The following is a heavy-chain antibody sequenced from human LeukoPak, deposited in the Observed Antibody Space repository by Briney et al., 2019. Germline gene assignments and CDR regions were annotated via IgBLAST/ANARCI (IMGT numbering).Heavy chain of an antibody. CDR3: ARDSSRRPQKYDIATSFSTEN. D-gene: IGHD3-9*01. V-gene: IGHV1-2*02. J-gene: IGHJ4*02. Sequence: ASVTVSCKTSGYTFTDYYIHWVRQAPGQGLESMGWINPKIGGTNYAPRFQGRVSMTSDTSITTAYMQLRRVTSDDTAVYNCARDSSRRPQKYDIATSFSTENWGQGTLVAVSS. CDR1: GYTFTDYY. CDR2: INPKIGGT.